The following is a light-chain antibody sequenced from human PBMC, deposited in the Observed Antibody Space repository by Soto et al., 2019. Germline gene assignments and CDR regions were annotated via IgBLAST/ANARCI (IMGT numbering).Light chain of an antibody. CDR1: QNVDIY. Sequence: EVVLTQSPVTLALSPGERATLSCRASQNVDIYVAWYQQRPGQAPRLLIYDASNRATGIPARFSGSGSGTDFTLTISSLRPLCFAAYYCLQHRDMPPLTFGGGTNVEIK. CDR3: LQHRDMPPLT. V-gene: IGKV3-11*01. J-gene: IGKJ4*01. CDR2: DAS.